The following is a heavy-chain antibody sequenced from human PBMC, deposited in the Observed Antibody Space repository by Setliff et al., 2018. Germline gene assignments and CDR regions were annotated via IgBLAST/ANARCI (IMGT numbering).Heavy chain of an antibody. D-gene: IGHD1-26*01. V-gene: IGHV1-3*01. J-gene: IGHJ5*02. CDR2: INAANGNT. CDR1: GNRFTNYA. Sequence: ASVKVSCKASGNRFTNYAFHWVRQAPGQSLEWVGRINAANGNTKYSEKYQARLTITGDTSANTVYMELSSLRSEDTAVYYCARVPVVGATKLYWFDPWGQGTLVTVSS. CDR3: ARVPVVGATKLYWFDP.